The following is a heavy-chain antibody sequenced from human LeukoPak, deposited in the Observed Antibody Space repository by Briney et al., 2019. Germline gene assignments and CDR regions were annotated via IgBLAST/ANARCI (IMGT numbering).Heavy chain of an antibody. CDR3: ATRVPYSSSSVYFDS. D-gene: IGHD6-6*01. CDR1: GFTFSTYG. J-gene: IGHJ4*02. V-gene: IGHV3-23*01. Sequence: PGGSLRLSCAASGFTFSTYGLSWVRQTPGKGLEWVSAISDSGSDTYYTDSVKGRFTISRDNYRNTLYLQMNSLRAEDTAVYYCATRVPYSSSSVYFDSWGQGTLVTVSS. CDR2: ISDSGSDT.